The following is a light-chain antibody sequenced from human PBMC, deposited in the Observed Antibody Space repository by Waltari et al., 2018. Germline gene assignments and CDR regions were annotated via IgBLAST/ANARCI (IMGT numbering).Light chain of an antibody. CDR3: MQGVGPWT. CDR2: QDS. J-gene: IGKJ1*01. V-gene: IGKV2-30*01. CDR1: QTLLNTVANVY. Sequence: LVTQSPFTLAVTLGQSSSIPCPSSQTLLNTVANVYLNWCRQRPGQSPSRLICQDSKRDSWVPDRFRGSESHTDFTRTISRVEAEDGGVDGGMQGVGPWTFGQGTKVEIK.